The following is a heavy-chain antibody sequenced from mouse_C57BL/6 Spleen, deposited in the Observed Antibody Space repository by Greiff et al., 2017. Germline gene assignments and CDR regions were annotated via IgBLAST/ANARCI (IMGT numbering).Heavy chain of an antibody. CDR2: IDPSDSET. V-gene: IGHV1-52*01. Sequence: QVQLQQPGAELVRPGSSVKLSCKASGYTFTSYWMHWVKQRPIQGLEWIGNIDPSDSETHYNQKFKDKATLTVDKSSSTAYMQLSSLTSEDSAVYYCARMGGNWEAGFAYWGQGTLVTVSA. J-gene: IGHJ3*01. CDR3: ARMGGNWEAGFAY. D-gene: IGHD4-1*01. CDR1: GYTFTSYW.